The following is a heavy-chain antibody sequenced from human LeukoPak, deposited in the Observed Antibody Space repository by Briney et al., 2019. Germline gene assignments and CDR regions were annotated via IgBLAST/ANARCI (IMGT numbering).Heavy chain of an antibody. D-gene: IGHD3-22*01. Sequence: GGSLRLSCGASGFTFSDYYMSWIRQAPGEGVEGGSYISSSGSTIYYADSVKGRFTISRDSAKSSLYLQMNSLRAEDTAVYYCATYSSLNRREFQYWGQGTLLTVSS. CDR3: ATYSSLNRREFQY. V-gene: IGHV3-11*04. CDR2: ISSSGSTI. CDR1: GFTFSDYY. J-gene: IGHJ1*01.